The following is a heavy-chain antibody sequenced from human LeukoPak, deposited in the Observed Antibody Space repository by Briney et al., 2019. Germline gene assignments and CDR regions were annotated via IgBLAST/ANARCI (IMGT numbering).Heavy chain of an antibody. J-gene: IGHJ4*02. V-gene: IGHV3-23*01. D-gene: IGHD1-26*01. CDR2: TSGSGGST. CDR3: ARDEIGGSFEY. CDR1: GFTFSSYG. Sequence: GGTLRLSCAASGFTFSSYGMSWVRQAPGKGLEWVSATSGSGGSTYYADSVKGRFTISRDNAKNSLYLQMNSLRAEDTAVYYCARDEIGGSFEYWGQGTQVTVSS.